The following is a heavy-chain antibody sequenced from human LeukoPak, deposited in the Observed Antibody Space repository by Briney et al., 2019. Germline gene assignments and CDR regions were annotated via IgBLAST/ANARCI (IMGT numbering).Heavy chain of an antibody. CDR2: MNPNSGNT. D-gene: IGHD5-18*01. J-gene: IGHJ3*02. CDR3: ASEGGYSYGYVYAFDI. V-gene: IGHV1-8*01. CDR1: GYTFTSYD. Sequence: ASVKVSCKASGYTFTSYDINWVRQATGQGLEWMGWMNPNSGNTGYAQKFQGRVTMTRNTSISTAYMELSSLRSEDTAVYYCASEGGYSYGYVYAFDIWGQGTMVTVSS.